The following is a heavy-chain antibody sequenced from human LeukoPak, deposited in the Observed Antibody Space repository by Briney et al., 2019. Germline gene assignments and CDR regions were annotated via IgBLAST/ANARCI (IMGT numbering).Heavy chain of an antibody. CDR3: AKDPTEYYDSSGYGYFDY. J-gene: IGHJ4*02. V-gene: IGHV3-23*01. D-gene: IGHD3-22*01. CDR2: ISGSGGST. Sequence: GASLRVSCAASGFTFSSDAMSWVRQAPGKGLEWVSAISGSGGSTYYADSVKGRFTISRDNSKSTLYLQMNSLRAEDTAVYYCAKDPTEYYDSSGYGYFDYWGQGTLVTVSS. CDR1: GFTFSSDA.